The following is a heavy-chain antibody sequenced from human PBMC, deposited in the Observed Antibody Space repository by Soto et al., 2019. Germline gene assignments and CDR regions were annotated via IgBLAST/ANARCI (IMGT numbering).Heavy chain of an antibody. CDR2: ISWNSDTI. J-gene: IGHJ4*02. CDR1: GFTSDHYA. D-gene: IGHD2-15*01. CDR3: AKTPGYCSVGSCSKLGYFDS. Sequence: EVQLVESGGGLVQPGRSLRLSCAASGFTSDHYAIHWVRQAPGKGLEWVSGISWNSDTIEYADSVKGRFTVSRDNAKNSIFLQLNSLGPEDTALYYCAKTPGYCSVGSCSKLGYFDSWGQGTLVPVSS. V-gene: IGHV3-9*02.